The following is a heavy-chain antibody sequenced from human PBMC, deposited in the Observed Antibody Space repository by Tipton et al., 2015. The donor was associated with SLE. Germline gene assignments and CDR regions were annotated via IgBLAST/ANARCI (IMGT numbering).Heavy chain of an antibody. CDR2: IYTDGST. CDR3: ARDTYELWSGDNWYFDL. V-gene: IGHV3-66*02. J-gene: IGHJ2*01. D-gene: IGHD3-3*01. Sequence: SLRLSCEASGFTVSSNYMSWVRQAPGKGLEWVSVIYTDGSTHSADSVKGRFTISRDISKNTLHLQMSSLRPDDTAVYFCARDTYELWSGDNWYFDLWGRGTLVTVSS. CDR1: GFTVSSNY.